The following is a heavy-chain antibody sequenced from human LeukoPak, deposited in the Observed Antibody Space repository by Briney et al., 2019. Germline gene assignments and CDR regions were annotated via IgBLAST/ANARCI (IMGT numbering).Heavy chain of an antibody. D-gene: IGHD3-10*01. Sequence: ASVKVSCKASGYTFTSYAMNWVRQAPGQGLEWMGWINTNTGNPTYAQGFTGRFVFSLDTSVSTAYLQISSLKAEDTAVYYCASLGSGSSPIIDFDYWGQGTLVTVSS. CDR3: ASLGSGSSPIIDFDY. CDR1: GYTFTSYA. J-gene: IGHJ4*02. CDR2: INTNTGNP. V-gene: IGHV7-4-1*02.